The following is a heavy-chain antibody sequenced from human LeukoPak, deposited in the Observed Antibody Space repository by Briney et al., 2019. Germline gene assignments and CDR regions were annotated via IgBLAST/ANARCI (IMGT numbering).Heavy chain of an antibody. CDR1: GFIFDDYA. D-gene: IGHD3-10*02. CDR3: AELGITMIGGV. Sequence: GGSLRLSCTVSGFIFDDYAIHWVRQAPGKGLEWVSGISWNSDSIGCADSVKGRFTISRDNAKNSLYLQMNSLRAEDTAVYYCAELGITMIGGVWGKGTTVTISS. V-gene: IGHV3-9*01. J-gene: IGHJ6*04. CDR2: ISWNSDSI.